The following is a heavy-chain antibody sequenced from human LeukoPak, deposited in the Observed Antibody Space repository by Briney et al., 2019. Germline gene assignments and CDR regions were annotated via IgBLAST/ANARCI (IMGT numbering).Heavy chain of an antibody. J-gene: IGHJ3*02. CDR1: GGSISSYY. CDR3: ARDAGIFDI. V-gene: IGHV4-59*01. Sequence: SETLSLTCTASGGSISSYYWSWIRQPPGKGLEWIGYIYDSGSTNYNPSLKSRVTISVDTSKNQFSLKLSSVTAADTAVYYCARDAGIFDIWGQGTMVTVSS. CDR2: IYDSGST.